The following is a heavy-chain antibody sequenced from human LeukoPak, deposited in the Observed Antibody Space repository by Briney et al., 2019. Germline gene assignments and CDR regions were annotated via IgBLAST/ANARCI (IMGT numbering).Heavy chain of an antibody. J-gene: IGHJ4*02. D-gene: IGHD7-27*01. CDR2: ISGDGSST. Sequence: GGCLRLSCSASGFTFSNYAIHWGRQAPGKGLEFVSGISGDGSSTYYADSVKGRFTISRDNSEHTLSLQMSYLRAEDTAVYYCVKRTGLYFDYWGQGTLVTVSS. CDR3: VKRTGLYFDY. V-gene: IGHV3-64D*09. CDR1: GFTFSNYA.